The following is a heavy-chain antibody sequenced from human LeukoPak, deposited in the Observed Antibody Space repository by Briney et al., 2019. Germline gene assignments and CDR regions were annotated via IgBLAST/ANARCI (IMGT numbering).Heavy chain of an antibody. V-gene: IGHV3-74*01. J-gene: IGHJ4*02. CDR2: INGDGGSR. CDR3: ASASSHRTAAGGDY. D-gene: IGHD6-13*01. Sequence: GGSLRLSCAASGFTFSTYWMHWVRQAPGKGLVWVSRINGDGGSRNYADSVKGRFTISRDNAKNTLYLQMSSLRVEDTAVYYCASASSHRTAAGGDYWGQGTMVTVST. CDR1: GFTFSTYW.